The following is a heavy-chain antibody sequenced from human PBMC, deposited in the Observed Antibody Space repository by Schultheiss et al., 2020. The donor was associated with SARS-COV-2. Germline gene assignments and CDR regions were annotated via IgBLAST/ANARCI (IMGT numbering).Heavy chain of an antibody. CDR2: IYYSGIT. J-gene: IGHJ4*02. CDR3: ARDPGPYSCYDRGEFDY. D-gene: IGHD5-12*01. Sequence: SETLSLTCTVSGGSISSYYWSWIRQPPGKGLEWIGYIYYSGITNYNPSLKSRVTMSVDTSKNQFYLKMSSVTAADTAVYYCARDPGPYSCYDRGEFDYWCQGTLVTVSS. CDR1: GGSISSYY. V-gene: IGHV4-59*01.